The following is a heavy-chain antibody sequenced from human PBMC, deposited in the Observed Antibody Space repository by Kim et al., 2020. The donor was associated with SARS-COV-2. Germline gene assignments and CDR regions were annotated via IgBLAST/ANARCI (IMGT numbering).Heavy chain of an antibody. J-gene: IGHJ2*01. V-gene: IGHV4-31*03. Sequence: SETLSLTCTVSGGSISSGGYYWIWIRQHPGKGLEWIGYIYYSGSTYYNPSLKSRVTISVDTSKNQFSLKLSSVTAADTAVYYCARSPHYYDSSGYYPHPRPDWYFDLWGRGTLVTVSS. CDR3: ARSPHYYDSSGYYPHPRPDWYFDL. D-gene: IGHD3-22*01. CDR2: IYYSGST. CDR1: GGSISSGGYY.